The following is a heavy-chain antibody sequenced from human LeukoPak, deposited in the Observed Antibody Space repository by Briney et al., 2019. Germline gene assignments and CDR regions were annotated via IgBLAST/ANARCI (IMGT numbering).Heavy chain of an antibody. CDR1: GYTFTGYY. J-gene: IGHJ4*02. Sequence: ASVKVSCKASGYTFTGYYMHWVRQAPGQGLEWMGCINPNSGGTNYAQKFEGRVTMTRDTSISTAYMELSRLRSDDTAVYYCARDRGYGGNPRYFDYWGQGTLVTVSS. CDR3: ARDRGYGGNPRYFDY. CDR2: INPNSGGT. V-gene: IGHV1-2*02. D-gene: IGHD4-23*01.